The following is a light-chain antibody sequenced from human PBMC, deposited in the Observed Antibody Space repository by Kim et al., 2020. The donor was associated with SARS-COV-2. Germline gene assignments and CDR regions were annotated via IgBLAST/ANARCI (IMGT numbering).Light chain of an antibody. Sequence: QPVLTQSPSASASLGASVKLTCTLSSGHSSYAIALHQQQPEKGPRYLMKLNSDGSHSKGDGIPDRFSGSSSGAERYLTISSLQSEDEADYYCQTWGTGTWLFGGGTKLTVL. J-gene: IGLJ3*02. V-gene: IGLV4-69*01. CDR2: LNSDGSH. CDR1: SGHSSYA. CDR3: QTWGTGTWL.